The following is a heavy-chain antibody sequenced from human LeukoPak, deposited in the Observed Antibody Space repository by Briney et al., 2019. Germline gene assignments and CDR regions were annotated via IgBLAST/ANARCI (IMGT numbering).Heavy chain of an antibody. Sequence: SETLSLTCTVSGYSISSGYYWGWIRQPPGKGLEWTGSIYHSGSTYYNPSLKSRVTISVDTSKNQFSLKLSSVTAADTAVYYCAREVVATFPLGDWFDPWGQGTLVTVSS. D-gene: IGHD5-12*01. CDR1: GYSISSGYY. J-gene: IGHJ5*02. V-gene: IGHV4-38-2*02. CDR3: AREVVATFPLGDWFDP. CDR2: IYHSGST.